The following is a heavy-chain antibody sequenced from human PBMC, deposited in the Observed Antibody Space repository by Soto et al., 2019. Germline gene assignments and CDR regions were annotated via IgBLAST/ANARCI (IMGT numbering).Heavy chain of an antibody. CDR3: AIARVADSSLDH. Sequence: GGSLRLSCAASGFTFSTFWMHWVRQAPGKGLEWVASINQDGSAKYHVDSVKGRFTISRGNAKNTLFLHMNSPRADDTAVYYCAIARVADSSLDHWGQGILVTVSS. J-gene: IGHJ4*01. V-gene: IGHV3-7*01. CDR1: GFTFSTFW. CDR2: INQDGSAK. D-gene: IGHD3-3*01.